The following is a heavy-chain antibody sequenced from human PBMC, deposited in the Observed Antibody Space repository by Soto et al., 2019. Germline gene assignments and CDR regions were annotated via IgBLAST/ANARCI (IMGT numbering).Heavy chain of an antibody. J-gene: IGHJ3*01. V-gene: IGHV5-51*01. Sequence: PAESLKISCKGYGYSFTTYWIWWFRQIPGKVLEWMGIIYAGDSDTRYSPSFQGQVTISVDESISTAYLQWSSLKASDTAMYYCVRGVHLTAADAFDVWGQGTMVTVSS. CDR3: VRGVHLTAADAFDV. D-gene: IGHD1-1*01. CDR1: GYSFTTYW. CDR2: IYAGDSDT.